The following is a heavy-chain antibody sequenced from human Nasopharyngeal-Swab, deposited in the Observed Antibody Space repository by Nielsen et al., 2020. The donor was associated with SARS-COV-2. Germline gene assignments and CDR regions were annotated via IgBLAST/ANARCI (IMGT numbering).Heavy chain of an antibody. J-gene: IGHJ4*02. CDR3: ARDPFPYYYDSSGSFDY. Sequence: GESLKISCAASGFTFSSYSMNWVRQAPGKGLEWVSYISSSSSTIYYADSVKGRFTISRDNAKNSLYLQMNRLRAEDTAVYYCARDPFPYYYDSSGSFDYWGQGTLVTVSS. CDR1: GFTFSSYS. CDR2: ISSSSSTI. V-gene: IGHV3-48*04. D-gene: IGHD3-22*01.